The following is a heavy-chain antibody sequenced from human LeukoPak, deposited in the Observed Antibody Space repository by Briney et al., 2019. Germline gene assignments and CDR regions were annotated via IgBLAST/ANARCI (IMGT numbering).Heavy chain of an antibody. Sequence: GGSLRLSCAASEFTFSSYWMSWVRQAPGKGLEWVANIKQDGSEKYYVDSVKGRFTISRDNAKNSLYLQMNSLRAEDTAVYYCARRPDAFDIWGQGTMVTVSS. CDR1: EFTFSSYW. CDR3: ARRPDAFDI. V-gene: IGHV3-7*01. CDR2: IKQDGSEK. J-gene: IGHJ3*02.